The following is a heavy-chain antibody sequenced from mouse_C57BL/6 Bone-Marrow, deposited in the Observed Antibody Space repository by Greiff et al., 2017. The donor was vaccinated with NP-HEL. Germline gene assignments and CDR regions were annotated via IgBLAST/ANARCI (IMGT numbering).Heavy chain of an antibody. J-gene: IGHJ4*01. CDR1: GYTFTSYW. Sequence: QVQLQQPGAELVRPGTSVKLSCKASGYTFTSYWMHWVKQRPGQGLEWIGVIDPSDSYTNYNQKFKGKATLTVDTSSSTAYMQLSSLTSEDSAVYYCARYGYYYGSSRNSFYYAMDYWGQGTSVTVSS. CDR2: IDPSDSYT. CDR3: ARYGYYYGSSRNSFYYAMDY. V-gene: IGHV1-59*01. D-gene: IGHD1-1*01.